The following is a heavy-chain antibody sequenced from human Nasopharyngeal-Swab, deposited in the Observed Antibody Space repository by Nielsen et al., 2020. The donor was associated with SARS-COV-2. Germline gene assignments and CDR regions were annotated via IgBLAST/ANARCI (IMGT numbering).Heavy chain of an antibody. D-gene: IGHD1-1*01. CDR3: ASRPGPGTAFDL. Sequence: GESLKIFCAASGFTFNSRWMTRVRQPPGKGLEWVANINKDGTEKNYVDSVKGRFTISRDNVKNSLYLQMDSLRVEDTAVYYCASRPGPGTAFDLWGQGTLVTVSS. CDR1: GFTFNSRW. V-gene: IGHV3-7*03. J-gene: IGHJ5*02. CDR2: INKDGTEK.